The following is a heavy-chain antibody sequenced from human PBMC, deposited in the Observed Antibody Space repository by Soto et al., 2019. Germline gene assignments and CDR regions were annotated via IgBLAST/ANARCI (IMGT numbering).Heavy chain of an antibody. V-gene: IGHV4-31*03. CDR3: ARSNKGAYTSSYYTRDA. CDR1: GGSISSGGYY. CDR2: IYYSGST. D-gene: IGHD5-18*01. Sequence: SETLSLTCTVSGGSISSGGYYWSWIRQHPGKGLEWIGYIYYSGSTYYNPSLKSRVTISVDTSKNQFSLKLSSVTAADTAVYYCARSNKGAYTSSYYTRDAGGKGTRAT. J-gene: IGHJ6*03.